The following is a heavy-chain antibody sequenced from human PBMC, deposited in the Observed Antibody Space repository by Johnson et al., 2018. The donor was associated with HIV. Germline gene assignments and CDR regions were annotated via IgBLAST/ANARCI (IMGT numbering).Heavy chain of an antibody. Sequence: EVQLVESGGGLVQPGMSLRLSCAASGFTFDDYAMHWVRQAPGKGLEWVSGISWNSGSIGYADSVKGRFTISRDNAKNSLYLQMNSLRAGDTAVYYCARANRGRNDAFDIWGQGTMVTVSP. CDR1: GFTFDDYA. D-gene: IGHD2-15*01. J-gene: IGHJ3*02. CDR2: ISWNSGSI. V-gene: IGHV3-9*01. CDR3: ARANRGRNDAFDI.